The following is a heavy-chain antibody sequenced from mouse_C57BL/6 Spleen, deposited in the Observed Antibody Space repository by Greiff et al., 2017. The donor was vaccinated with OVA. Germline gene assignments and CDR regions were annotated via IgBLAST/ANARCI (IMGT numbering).Heavy chain of an antibody. CDR2: INYDGSST. CDR1: GFTFSDYY. J-gene: IGHJ1*03. Sequence: EVQVVESEGGLVQPGSSMKLSCTASGFTFSDYYMAWVRQVPEKGLEWVANINYDGSSTYYLDSLKSRFIISRDNAKNILYLQMSSLKSEDTATYYCARELGRGDWYFDVWGTGTTVTVSS. D-gene: IGHD4-1*01. CDR3: ARELGRGDWYFDV. V-gene: IGHV5-16*01.